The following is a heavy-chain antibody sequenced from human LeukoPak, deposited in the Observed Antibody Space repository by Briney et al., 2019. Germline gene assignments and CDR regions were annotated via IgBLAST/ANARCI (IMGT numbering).Heavy chain of an antibody. Sequence: GGSLRLSCAASGFTFSSYWMHWVRQAPGKGLVWVSRINSDGSSTSYADSVKGRFTISRDNAKNTLYLQMNSLRAEDTAVYYCAKGGAIMATIPYYFDYWGQGTLVTVSS. CDR2: INSDGSST. V-gene: IGHV3-74*01. D-gene: IGHD5-24*01. CDR3: AKGGAIMATIPYYFDY. J-gene: IGHJ4*02. CDR1: GFTFSSYW.